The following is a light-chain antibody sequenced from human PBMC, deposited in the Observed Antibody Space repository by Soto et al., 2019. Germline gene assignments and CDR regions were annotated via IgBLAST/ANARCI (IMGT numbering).Light chain of an antibody. CDR2: GNN. CDR1: SSNIGAHYD. V-gene: IGLV1-40*01. CDR3: QSYDSSLTAVV. J-gene: IGLJ2*01. Sequence: QSVLTQPPSVSGAPGQRVTISCTGSSSNIGAHYDVHWYQQLPGTAPKLLIYGNNNRPSGVPDRFSASKSGTSASLAITGLQAEDEADYFCQSYDSSLTAVVFGGGTQLTVL.